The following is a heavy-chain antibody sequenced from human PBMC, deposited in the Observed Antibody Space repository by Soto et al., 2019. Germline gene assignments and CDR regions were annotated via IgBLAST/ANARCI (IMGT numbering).Heavy chain of an antibody. CDR1: GYTFTSYY. CDR3: ARDRWFGELLYYFDY. CDR2: INPSGGST. Sequence: SVKVSCKASGYTFTSYYMHWVRQAPGQGLEWMGIINPSGGSTSYAQKFQGRVTMTRDTSTSTVYMELSSLRSEDTAVYYCARDRWFGELLYYFDYWGQGTLVTVSS. D-gene: IGHD3-10*01. V-gene: IGHV1-46*03. J-gene: IGHJ4*02.